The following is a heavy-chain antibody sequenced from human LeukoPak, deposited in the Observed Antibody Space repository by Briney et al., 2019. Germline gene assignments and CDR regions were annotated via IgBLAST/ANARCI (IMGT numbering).Heavy chain of an antibody. J-gene: IGHJ6*03. V-gene: IGHV3-20*01. D-gene: IGHD3-10*01. Sequence: SGGSLRLSCAASGFTFSSYWMSWVRQAPGKGLEWVSGINWSGSSTTYADSVKGRFTISRDNAKNSLYLQMNSLRAEDTALYHCARIRGYFYGSGTGYMDVWGKGTTVTISS. CDR1: GFTFSSYW. CDR3: ARIRGYFYGSGTGYMDV. CDR2: INWSGSST.